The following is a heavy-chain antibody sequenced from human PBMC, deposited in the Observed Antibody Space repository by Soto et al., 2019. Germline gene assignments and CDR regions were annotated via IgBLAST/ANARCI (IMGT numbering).Heavy chain of an antibody. CDR1: GGSIGSYH. CDR2: VYYTGTT. D-gene: IGHD4-17*01. V-gene: IGHV4-59*01. J-gene: IGHJ4*02. CDR3: ARDTVLTGMFHF. Sequence: PSETLSLTCTVSGGSIGSYHWSWVRQPPGKGLEWIASVYYTGTTNYNPSLGSRVTISIDAPGNRFSMEITSVTAADTAIYYCARDTVLTGMFHFSGPGTLVTVSS.